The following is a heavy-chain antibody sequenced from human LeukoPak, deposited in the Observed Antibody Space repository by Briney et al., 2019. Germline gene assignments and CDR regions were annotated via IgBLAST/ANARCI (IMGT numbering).Heavy chain of an antibody. D-gene: IGHD3-22*01. V-gene: IGHV3-23*01. CDR2: ISGSGGST. CDR3: AKDSYYYYSSGYVDY. J-gene: IGHJ4*02. CDR1: GFTFSSYA. Sequence: GGSLRLSCAASGFTFSSYAMSWVRQAPGKGLEWVSAISGSGGSTYYADSVKGRFTISRDNSKNTLYLQMNSLRAEDTAEYYCAKDSYYYYSSGYVDYWGQGTLVTVPS.